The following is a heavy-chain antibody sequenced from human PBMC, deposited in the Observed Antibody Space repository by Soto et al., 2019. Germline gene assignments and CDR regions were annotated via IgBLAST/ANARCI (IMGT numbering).Heavy chain of an antibody. D-gene: IGHD3-16*02. J-gene: IGHJ6*02. CDR2: IRSKANSYAT. Sequence: GGSLRLSCAASGFTFSGSAMHWVRQASGKGLEWVGRIRSKANSYATAYAASVKGRFTISRDDSKNTAYLQMNSMKTEDTAVYYCTVQRSVWGSYRYPPDYGMDVWGQGTTVTVSS. V-gene: IGHV3-73*01. CDR1: GFTFSGSA. CDR3: TVQRSVWGSYRYPPDYGMDV.